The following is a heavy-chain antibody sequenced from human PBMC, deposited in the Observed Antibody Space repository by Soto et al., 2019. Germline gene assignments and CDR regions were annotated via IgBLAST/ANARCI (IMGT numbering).Heavy chain of an antibody. J-gene: IGHJ6*02. CDR3: ARGQLVWYGDLTPYHRDMDV. CDR1: GDSISDFY. Sequence: QVQLQESGPGLVKPSETLSLTCSVSGDSISDFYWSWVRQSPGKGLEWVGEISHDGGTNYSPSLASRVSISVDTSKHQFSLHLRSVTAADTGLYYCARGQLVWYGDLTPYHRDMDVWGQGTTVTVSS. CDR2: ISHDGGT. V-gene: IGHV4-59*12. D-gene: IGHD3-10*01.